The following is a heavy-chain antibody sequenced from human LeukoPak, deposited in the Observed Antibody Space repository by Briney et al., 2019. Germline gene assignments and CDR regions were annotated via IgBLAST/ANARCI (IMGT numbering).Heavy chain of an antibody. CDR3: ARGGDFYPQYFFDY. D-gene: IGHD3-3*01. CDR1: GGSISSGGYS. V-gene: IGHV4-30-2*01. CDR2: IYHSGGT. Sequence: SETLSLTCAVSGGSISSGGYSWSWIRQPPGKGLEWIGYIYHSGGTYYNPSLKSRVTISVDRSKNQFSLKLSSVTAADTAVYYCARGGDFYPQYFFDYWGQGTLVTASS. J-gene: IGHJ4*02.